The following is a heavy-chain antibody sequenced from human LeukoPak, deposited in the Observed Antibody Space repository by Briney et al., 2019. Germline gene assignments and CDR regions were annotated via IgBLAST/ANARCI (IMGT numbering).Heavy chain of an antibody. CDR1: DSSIRSGGYS. CDR2: VYHGGST. D-gene: IGHD1-1*01. J-gene: IGHJ4*02. V-gene: IGHV4-30-2*01. CDR3: ARLHDDPSSTPVDY. Sequence: PSGTLSLTCAVSDSSIRSGGYSWSWVRQPPGKGLEWLGYVYHGGSTYYSPSLKSRITISVDRSKNHFSLNLTSVTAADTAVYYCARLHDDPSSTPVDYWGQGILVTVSS.